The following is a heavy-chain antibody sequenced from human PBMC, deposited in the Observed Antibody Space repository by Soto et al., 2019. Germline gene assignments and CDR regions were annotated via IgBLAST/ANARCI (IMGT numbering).Heavy chain of an antibody. D-gene: IGHD2-8*01. CDR3: ARDPQGVGYFDY. J-gene: IGHJ4*02. V-gene: IGHV3-33*01. CDR1: GFTFSSYG. Sequence: QVQLVESGGGVVQPGRSLRLSCAASGFTFSSYGMHWVRQAPGKGLEWVAVIWYDGSNKYYADSVKGRFTISRDNSKNPLYLQMTSLRAEDTAVYYCARDPQGVGYFDYWGQGTLVTVSS. CDR2: IWYDGSNK.